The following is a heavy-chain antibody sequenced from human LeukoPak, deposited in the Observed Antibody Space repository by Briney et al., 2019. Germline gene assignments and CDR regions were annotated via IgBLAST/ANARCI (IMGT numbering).Heavy chain of an antibody. J-gene: IGHJ5*02. CDR3: ARGLASLYYYDSSFILDP. V-gene: IGHV4-59*01. Sequence: SETLSLTCTVSGGSISSYYWSWIRQPPGKGLEWIGYIYYSGSTNYNPSLKSRVTISVDTSKNQFSLKLSSVTAADTAVYYCARGLASLYYYDSSFILDPWGQGTLVTVSS. CDR1: GGSISSYY. CDR2: IYYSGST. D-gene: IGHD3-22*01.